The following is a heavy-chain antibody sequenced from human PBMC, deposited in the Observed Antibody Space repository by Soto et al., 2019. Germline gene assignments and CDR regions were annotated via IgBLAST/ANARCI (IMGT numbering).Heavy chain of an antibody. V-gene: IGHV1-18*01. CDR2: INAYDGNI. D-gene: IGHD3-10*01. CDR1: GYTFNTYG. J-gene: IGHJ1*01. CDR3: ARDAGNTNEYFQH. Sequence: QVPLVQSGGEVKKPGASVKVSCKASGYTFNTYGISWVRQAPGQGLEWMAWINAYDGNIIYAQSLEGRVTVTTDTSTSTAYMELTSLSSDDTAVYYCARDAGNTNEYFQHWGQGTRVTVSS.